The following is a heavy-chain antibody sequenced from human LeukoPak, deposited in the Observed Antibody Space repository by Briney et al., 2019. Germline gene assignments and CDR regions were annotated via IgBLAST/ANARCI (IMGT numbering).Heavy chain of an antibody. J-gene: IGHJ4*02. CDR2: VIPIFGTA. D-gene: IGHD5-12*01. Sequence: SVKVSCKASGGTFSSYAISWVRQAPGQGLEWMGGVIPIFGTANYAQKFQGRVTITADKSTSTAYMELSSLRSEDTAVYYCARAGGVNSGYDLDYWGQGTLVTVSS. V-gene: IGHV1-69*06. CDR3: ARAGGVNSGYDLDY. CDR1: GGTFSSYA.